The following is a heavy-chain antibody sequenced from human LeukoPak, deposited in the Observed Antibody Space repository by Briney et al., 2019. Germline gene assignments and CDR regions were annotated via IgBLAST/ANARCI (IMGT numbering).Heavy chain of an antibody. V-gene: IGHV3-11*01. Sequence: GGSLRLSCAASGFTLSDYYMTWIRQAPGKGLEWISYIGNGGSDIMLYADSVKGRFTVFRDYAKNSLYLQMNSLRAEDTAVYYCARDKSNKGHDCWGQGTLVTVSS. J-gene: IGHJ4*02. CDR3: ARDKSNKGHDC. CDR2: IGNGGSDIM. CDR1: GFTLSDYY.